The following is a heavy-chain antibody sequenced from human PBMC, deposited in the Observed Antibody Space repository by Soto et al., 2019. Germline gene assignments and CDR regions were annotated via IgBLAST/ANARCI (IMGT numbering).Heavy chain of an antibody. D-gene: IGHD3-16*01. CDR1: GGTFSTFG. CDR3: ARTAPMDAGDKYYYDF. CDR2: IIPFFGTA. V-gene: IGHV1-69*01. J-gene: IGHJ4*02. Sequence: QVQLVQSGAEVKKTGSSVKVSCKTSGGTFSTFGISWVRQAPGQGLEWMGGIIPFFGTAEYSQKFEDRITITADEXXXTVYMDLRSLTSEDTAIYYCARTAPMDAGDKYYYDFWGQGALVTVSS.